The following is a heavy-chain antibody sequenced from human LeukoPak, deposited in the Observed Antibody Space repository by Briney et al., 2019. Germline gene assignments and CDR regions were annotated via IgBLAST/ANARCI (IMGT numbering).Heavy chain of an antibody. CDR1: GFSFSSRA. J-gene: IGHJ4*02. D-gene: IGHD6-19*01. CDR2: IGSTGEST. Sequence: GGSLRLSCAASGFSFSSRALSWVRQAPGKGLEWVSTIGSTGESTFYADSVKGRFTISRDNSKNTLYLQMNSLRAEDTAVYYCAKDSIAVAGLDYWGQGTLVTVSS. V-gene: IGHV3-23*01. CDR3: AKDSIAVAGLDY.